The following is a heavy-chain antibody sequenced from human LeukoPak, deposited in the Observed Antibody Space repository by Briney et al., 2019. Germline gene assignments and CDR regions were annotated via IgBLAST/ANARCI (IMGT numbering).Heavy chain of an antibody. CDR1: DGSFTGYF. CDR2: INHGGST. V-gene: IGHV4-34*01. D-gene: IGHD3-3*01. J-gene: IGHJ6*02. CDR3: ARVAIFGVVTNAMDV. Sequence: PSETLSLTCAISDGSFTGYFWNWVRQAPGKGLEWIGDINHGGSTNYNPSLRSRVTMSVDTSKNQFSLKLSSVTAADTAVYYCARVAIFGVVTNAMDVWGQGITVTVSS.